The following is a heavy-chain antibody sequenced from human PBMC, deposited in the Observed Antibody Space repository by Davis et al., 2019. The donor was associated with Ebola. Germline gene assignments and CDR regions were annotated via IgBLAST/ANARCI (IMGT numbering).Heavy chain of an antibody. J-gene: IGHJ6*04. CDR3: AIADPHLRYGMDV. CDR2: MNPNSGNT. V-gene: IGHV1-8*01. Sequence: AASVKVSCKASGYSFTRYDINWVRQATGQGLEWMGWMNPNSGNTGYAQKFQGRVTMTRNTSISTAYMELSSLRSEDTAVYYCAIADPHLRYGMDVWGKGTTVTVSS. CDR1: GYSFTRYD.